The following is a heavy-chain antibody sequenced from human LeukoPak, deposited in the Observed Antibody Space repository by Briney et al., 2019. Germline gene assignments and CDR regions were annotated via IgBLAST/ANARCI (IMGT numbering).Heavy chain of an antibody. J-gene: IGHJ3*02. Sequence: GGSLRLSCAASGFTFSTYGIHWVRQAPGKGLEWVAFIQNDGSNKYYADSVKGRFTISRDNSKNTLYLQMNSLRAEDTAVYYCAKAVVGGWAADDAFDIWGQGTMVTVSS. V-gene: IGHV3-30*02. CDR2: IQNDGSNK. D-gene: IGHD2-15*01. CDR1: GFTFSTYG. CDR3: AKAVVGGWAADDAFDI.